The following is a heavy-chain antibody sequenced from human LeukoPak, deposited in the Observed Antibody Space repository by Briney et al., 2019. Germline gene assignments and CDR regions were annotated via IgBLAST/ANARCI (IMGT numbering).Heavy chain of an antibody. Sequence: SEILSLTCAVSGSSISSGYFWGWIRQPPGKGLEWIGSISHSGSTFYNPSLKSRVTISIDTSKNQFSLKLTSVTAADTAVYYCARELSGGDYAYWGQGTLVTVSS. CDR3: ARELSGGDYAY. CDR2: ISHSGST. CDR1: GSSISSGYF. V-gene: IGHV4-38-2*02. D-gene: IGHD2-21*02. J-gene: IGHJ4*02.